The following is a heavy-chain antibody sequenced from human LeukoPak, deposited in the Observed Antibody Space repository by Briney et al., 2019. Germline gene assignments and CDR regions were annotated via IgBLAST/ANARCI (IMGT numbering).Heavy chain of an antibody. D-gene: IGHD6-6*01. CDR1: GYSLPNYW. V-gene: IGHV5-51*01. CDR2: IYPGDSDT. J-gene: IGHJ3*02. Sequence: GESLKTSCKGSGYSLPNYWLGWVPPMPGKGLEWMGIIYPGDSDTRYSLSFQGQVTISADKSISTAYLQWSSLKASDTAMYYCVSIAARHDAFDIWGQGTMVTVSS. CDR3: VSIAARHDAFDI.